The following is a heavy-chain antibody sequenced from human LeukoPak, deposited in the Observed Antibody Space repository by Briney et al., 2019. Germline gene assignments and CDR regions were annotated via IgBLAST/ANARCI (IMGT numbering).Heavy chain of an antibody. D-gene: IGHD6-19*01. CDR2: INHSGST. Sequence: SETLSLTCAVYGGSFSGYYWSWIRQPPGKGLEWIGEINHSGSTNYNPSLKSRVTISVDTSKNQLSLKLSSVTAADTAVYYCARGPAGIAVAGTGYYFDYWGQGTLVTVSS. CDR3: ARGPAGIAVAGTGYYFDY. J-gene: IGHJ4*02. CDR1: GGSFSGYY. V-gene: IGHV4-34*01.